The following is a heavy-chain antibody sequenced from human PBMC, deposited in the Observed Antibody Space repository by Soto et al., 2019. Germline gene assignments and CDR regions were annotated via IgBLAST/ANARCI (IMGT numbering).Heavy chain of an antibody. CDR2: INHSGST. J-gene: IGHJ4*02. CDR1: GGSFSGYY. Sequence: SSETLSLTCAVYGGSFSGYYWSWIRQPPGKGLEWIGEINHSGSTNYNPSLKSRVTISVDTSKNQFSLKLSSVTAADTAVYYCARAAAGKGGYYFDYWGQGTLVTVSS. D-gene: IGHD6-13*01. CDR3: ARAAAGKGGYYFDY. V-gene: IGHV4-34*01.